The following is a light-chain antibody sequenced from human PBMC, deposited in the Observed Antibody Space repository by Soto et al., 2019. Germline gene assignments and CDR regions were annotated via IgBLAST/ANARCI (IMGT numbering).Light chain of an antibody. J-gene: IGKJ1*01. CDR1: QSIICW. CDR3: QQYNIYPWP. V-gene: IGKV1-5*01. Sequence: DIQMTKSPSTLSASVGDRVTITCRASQSIICWLAWYQQKPGKAPKLLIYDASSLESGVPSRFSGSGCGTEFTLTISSLQPDACASYYSQQYNIYPWPLGQGTKVDMK. CDR2: DAS.